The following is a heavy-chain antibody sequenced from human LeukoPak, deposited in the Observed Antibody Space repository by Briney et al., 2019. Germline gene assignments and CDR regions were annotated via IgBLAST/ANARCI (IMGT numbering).Heavy chain of an antibody. D-gene: IGHD3-3*01. CDR1: GFTFSSYA. Sequence: GGSLRLSCAASGFTFSSYAMSLVRRAPGKGLEWVSASSGSGGSTYYADSVRGRFTISRDNSKNTLYLQMNSLRPEDTAVYYCAKAGHDFWSGYSSWFDYWGQGTLVTVSS. V-gene: IGHV3-23*01. CDR2: SSGSGGST. J-gene: IGHJ4*02. CDR3: AKAGHDFWSGYSSWFDY.